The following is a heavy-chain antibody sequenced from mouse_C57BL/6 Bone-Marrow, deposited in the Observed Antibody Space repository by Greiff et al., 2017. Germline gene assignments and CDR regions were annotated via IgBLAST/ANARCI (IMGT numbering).Heavy chain of an antibody. V-gene: IGHV6-6*01. CDR2: IRNKANNHAT. CDR1: GFTFSDTW. CDR3: TAYDRAY. J-gene: IGHJ3*01. Sequence: EVMLEESGGGLVPPGGSMKLSCAASGFTFSDTWMDWVRQSPEKGLEWVAEIRNKANNHATYYAESVKGMFTISRDDSKCSVYLQMYSLRAEDTGIYCCTAYDRAYWGQGTLVTVSA. D-gene: IGHD2-14*01.